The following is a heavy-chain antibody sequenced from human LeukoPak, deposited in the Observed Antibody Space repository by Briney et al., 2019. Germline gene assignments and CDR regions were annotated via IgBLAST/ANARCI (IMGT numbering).Heavy chain of an antibody. CDR2: IKQDGSEK. Sequence: GGSLRLSCAASGFIFNSYWMSWVRQAPGKGLEWVANIKQDGSEKYYVDSVKGRFTISRDNAKNSLYLQMNSLRAEDTAVYYCARMTNGGYSYEGDGYNSDYWGQGTLVTVSS. CDR1: GFIFNSYW. V-gene: IGHV3-7*01. J-gene: IGHJ4*02. CDR3: ARMTNGGYSYEGDGYNSDY. D-gene: IGHD5-18*01.